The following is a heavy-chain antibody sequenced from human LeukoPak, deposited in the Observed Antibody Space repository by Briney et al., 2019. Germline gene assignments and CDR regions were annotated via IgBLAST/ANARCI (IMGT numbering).Heavy chain of an antibody. CDR2: ITTSPTYI. D-gene: IGHD1-1*01. Sequence: SGGSLRLSCAASGITLSDYAMTWVRQAPGKGLEWVSSITTSPTYIHYADSVQGRFTVSTDDAKNSLSLQMSGLRVEDTAVYYCARGQRPDPAGRYYYMDVWGKGTTVTVSS. J-gene: IGHJ6*03. V-gene: IGHV3-21*06. CDR1: GITLSDYA. CDR3: ARGQRPDPAGRYYYMDV.